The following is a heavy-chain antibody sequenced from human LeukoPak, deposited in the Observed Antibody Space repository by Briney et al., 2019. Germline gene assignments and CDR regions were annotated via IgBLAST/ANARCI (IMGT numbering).Heavy chain of an antibody. Sequence: GGSLRLSCAASGFTFDDYAMHWVRHAPGKRLEWVSGISWNSGSIGYADSVKGRFTISRDNAKNSLYLQMNSLRAEDTALYYCAKGGIAVTWGQGTLVTVSS. CDR3: AKGGIAVT. V-gene: IGHV3-9*01. CDR1: GFTFDDYA. CDR2: ISWNSGSI. J-gene: IGHJ5*02. D-gene: IGHD6-19*01.